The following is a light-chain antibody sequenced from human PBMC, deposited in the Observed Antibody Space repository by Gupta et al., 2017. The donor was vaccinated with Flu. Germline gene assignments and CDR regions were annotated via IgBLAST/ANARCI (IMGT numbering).Light chain of an antibody. CDR3: KQNLQTPYS. Sequence: DIVMTQSAPSVTVTPGEPASISCRSTQSLLHSNGKNYLDWYLQRPGQSPQLLIYLTSTRATGVPNRFSGSGSGTXFALKIXRVEAEDVGVYYCKQNLQTPYSFGXGTKVEIK. V-gene: IGKV2-28*01. CDR1: QSLLHSNGKNY. CDR2: LTS. J-gene: IGKJ2*03.